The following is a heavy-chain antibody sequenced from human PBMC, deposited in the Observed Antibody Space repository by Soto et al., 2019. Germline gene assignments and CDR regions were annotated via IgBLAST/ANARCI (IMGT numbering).Heavy chain of an antibody. V-gene: IGHV3-23*01. CDR2: MSGSGGST. Sequence: GSLRLSCAASGFTFSSYAMSWVRQAPGKGLEWVSAMSGSGGSTYYADSVKGRFTISRDNSKNTLYLQMNSRRAEDTAVYYCAKDPPTTHYYDSSGYSGYWGQGTLVTVSS. J-gene: IGHJ4*02. CDR1: GFTFSSYA. D-gene: IGHD3-22*01. CDR3: AKDPPTTHYYDSSGYSGY.